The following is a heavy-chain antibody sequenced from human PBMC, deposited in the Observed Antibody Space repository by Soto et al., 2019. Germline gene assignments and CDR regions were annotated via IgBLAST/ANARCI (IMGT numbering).Heavy chain of an antibody. J-gene: IGHJ4*02. CDR3: AASAVVAAHY. Sequence: PGGSLRLSCAASAFTFSDYYMGWIRQAPGKGLEWLSYISGNGNTIYYADSVEGRFTVSRDNAKNLLYLQMNSLRAEDTAVYYCAASAVVAAHYWGQGALVTVSS. D-gene: IGHD2-15*01. CDR1: AFTFSDYY. CDR2: ISGNGNTI. V-gene: IGHV3-11*01.